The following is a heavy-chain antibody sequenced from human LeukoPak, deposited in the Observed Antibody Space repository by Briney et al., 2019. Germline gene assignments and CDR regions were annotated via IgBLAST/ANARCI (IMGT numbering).Heavy chain of an antibody. CDR2: ISNTSTTI. CDR3: ARDRVGYGSGVIDY. V-gene: IGHV3-48*04. Sequence: PGGSLRLSCAASGFSFSSYSMNWVRQAPGKGLEWVSYISNTSTTIHYADSMKGRFTISRDNGKNSLYLQMNSLRAEDTAVYYCARDRVGYGSGVIDYWGQGTLVNVSS. CDR1: GFSFSSYS. J-gene: IGHJ4*02. D-gene: IGHD3-10*01.